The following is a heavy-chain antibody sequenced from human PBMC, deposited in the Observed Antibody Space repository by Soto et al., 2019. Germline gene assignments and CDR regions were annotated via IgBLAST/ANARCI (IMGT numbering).Heavy chain of an antibody. CDR2: ISSSSSYI. CDR1: GFTFSSYS. V-gene: IGHV3-21*01. J-gene: IGHJ6*02. D-gene: IGHD4-4*01. CDR3: ARSRSADYSGGYYYYGMDV. Sequence: SLRLSCAASGFTFSSYSMNWVRQAPGKGLEWVSSISSSSSYIYYADSVKGRFTISRDNAKNSLYLQMNSLRAEDTAVYYCARSRSADYSGGYYYYGMDVWGQGTTVTVSS.